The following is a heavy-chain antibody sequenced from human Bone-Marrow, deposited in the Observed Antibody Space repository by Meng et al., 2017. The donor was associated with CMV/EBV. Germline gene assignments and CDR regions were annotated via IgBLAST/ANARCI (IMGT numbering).Heavy chain of an antibody. J-gene: IGHJ5*02. CDR2: INPNSGGT. CDR1: GYTFTGYY. V-gene: IGHV1-2*02. Sequence: ASLKVFCKASGYTFTGYYMHWVRQAPGQGLEWMGWINPNSGGTNYAQKFQGRVTMTRDTSISTAYMELSRLRSDDTAVYYCAKEKMTMVVTSFDPWGQGTLVTVSS. D-gene: IGHD4-23*01. CDR3: AKEKMTMVVTSFDP.